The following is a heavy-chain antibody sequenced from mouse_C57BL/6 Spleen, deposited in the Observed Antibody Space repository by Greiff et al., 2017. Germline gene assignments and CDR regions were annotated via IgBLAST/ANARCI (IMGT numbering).Heavy chain of an antibody. CDR3: ARNGFAY. Sequence: EVQLQQSGGGLVKPGGSLKLSCAASGFTFSDYGMHWVRQAPEKGLEWVAYISSGSSTIYYAATVKGRFTISRDNAKNTLFMPMTSLRSEDTAMYYCARNGFAYWGQGTLVTVSA. J-gene: IGHJ3*01. CDR2: ISSGSSTI. V-gene: IGHV5-17*01. CDR1: GFTFSDYG.